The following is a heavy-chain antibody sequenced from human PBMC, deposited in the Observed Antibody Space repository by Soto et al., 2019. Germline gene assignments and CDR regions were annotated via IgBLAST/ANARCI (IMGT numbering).Heavy chain of an antibody. Sequence: WGSLRIACASSVFTISNYGMHWVRQAPGKGLDLVAVISYDGTITYYADSVKGRFTISRDNSKNTLYLQMNSLRTEDTAVYYCATTRVGPCSSSICFSGIFDGMDVWGQGTTVTVSS. CDR1: VFTISNYG. J-gene: IGHJ6*01. CDR3: ATTRVGPCSSSICFSGIFDGMDV. D-gene: IGHD2-2*01. V-gene: IGHV3-30-3*01. CDR2: ISYDGTIT.